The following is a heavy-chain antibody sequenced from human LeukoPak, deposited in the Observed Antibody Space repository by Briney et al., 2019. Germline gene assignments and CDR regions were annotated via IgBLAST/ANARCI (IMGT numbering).Heavy chain of an antibody. V-gene: IGHV1-2*02. CDR3: AIGSCHYRSGLLPDY. J-gene: IGHJ4*02. CDR1: GYTFTGYY. D-gene: IGHD6-19*01. Sequence: ASVKVSCTASGYTFTGYYMHWVRQAPGQGLEWMGWIYPNSGGTNYAQKIQGRVTMTRDTSTSTAYMGLSRLRSNDTAVYDCAIGSCHYRSGLLPDYWGQGTLVTVSS. CDR2: IYPNSGGT.